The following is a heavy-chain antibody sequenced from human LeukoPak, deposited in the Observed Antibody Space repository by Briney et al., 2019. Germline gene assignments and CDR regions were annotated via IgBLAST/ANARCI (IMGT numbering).Heavy chain of an antibody. D-gene: IGHD3-9*01. V-gene: IGHV3-23*01. CDR3: AKNLYDTNSDFDY. Sequence: GGSLRLSCAASGFSFSNYAMSWVRQAPGKGLEWVSAIRGSGGSTYYADSVKGRFTISRDNSRNTLYLQMNSLRAEDTAVYYCAKNLYDTNSDFDYWGQGTLVTVSS. CDR2: IRGSGGST. J-gene: IGHJ4*02. CDR1: GFSFSNYA.